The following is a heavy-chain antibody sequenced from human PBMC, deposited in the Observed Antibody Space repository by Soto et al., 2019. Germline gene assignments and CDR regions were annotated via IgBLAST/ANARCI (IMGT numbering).Heavy chain of an antibody. J-gene: IGHJ4*02. V-gene: IGHV1-8*01. CDR2: MNPNSGNK. CDR1: GYTFTSYD. CDR3: ARAVPFGHDYPRFDY. D-gene: IGHD4-17*01. Sequence: ASVKVSCKASGYTFTSYDINWVRQATGQGLEGMGWMNPNSGNKGYAQKFQDRVTMTRNTSIITAYMELSSLGSADTAVYYCARAVPFGHDYPRFDYWGQGTLVTVSS.